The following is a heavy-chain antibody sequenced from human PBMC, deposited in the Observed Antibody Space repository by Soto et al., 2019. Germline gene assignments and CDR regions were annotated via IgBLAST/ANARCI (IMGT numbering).Heavy chain of an antibody. Sequence: QVQLQESGPGLVRASETLSLTCTASGGSISISTNYWSWIRQPPGKGLEWIGYISHTGCTSYSPSLKSRVTISVDTSKNQFSLKLISVTAADTAVYYCARSYCSDGVRCNWFDPWGQGTLVTVSS. CDR2: ISHTGCT. D-gene: IGHD2-8*01. V-gene: IGHV4-61*01. CDR1: GGSISISTNY. CDR3: ARSYCSDGVRCNWFDP. J-gene: IGHJ5*02.